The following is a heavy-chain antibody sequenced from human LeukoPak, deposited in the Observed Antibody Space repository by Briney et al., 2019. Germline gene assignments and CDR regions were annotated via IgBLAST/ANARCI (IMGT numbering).Heavy chain of an antibody. CDR3: ARWRGGFCSSTSCPGGLDY. CDR1: GFTFSSYA. Sequence: GGSLRLSCAASGFTFSSYAMSWVRQAPGEGLEWVSGISAGGGTTYYADSVKGRFTISRDKSKSTLYLQMNSLRAEDTAVYYCARWRGGFCSSTSCPGGLDYWGQGTLVTVSS. D-gene: IGHD2-2*01. V-gene: IGHV3-23*01. J-gene: IGHJ4*02. CDR2: ISAGGGTT.